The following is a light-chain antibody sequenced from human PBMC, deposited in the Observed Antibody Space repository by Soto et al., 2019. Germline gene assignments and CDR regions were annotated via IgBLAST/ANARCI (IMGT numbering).Light chain of an antibody. Sequence: ALRMTQSPSSFSASTGDRVSITCRATQDIGTYLAWYQQIPGKGPKLLIYDASTLQTGVPSRFSGSGSGTDFTLTISYLQSEDFGTYYCQQFYNYPRTFGQGTKVEIK. CDR1: QDIGTY. J-gene: IGKJ1*01. CDR3: QQFYNYPRT. CDR2: DAS. V-gene: IGKV1-8*01.